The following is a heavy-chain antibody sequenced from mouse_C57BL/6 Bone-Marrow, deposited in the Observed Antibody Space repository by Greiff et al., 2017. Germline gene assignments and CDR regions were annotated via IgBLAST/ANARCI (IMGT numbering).Heavy chain of an antibody. CDR1: GFSLPSYP. CDR3: ARKGYDYDDAY. V-gene: IGHV2-9-1*01. J-gene: IGHJ3*01. CDR2: IWTGGGK. D-gene: IGHD2-4*01. Sequence: QVQLKQSGPGLVAPSQSLPITCTVSGFSLPSYPITWVRQPPGKGREWLGVIWTGGGKNYNSALKSSLSISKDNSKSQVFLKMNSLQTDDTARYYCARKGYDYDDAYWGQGTLVTVSA.